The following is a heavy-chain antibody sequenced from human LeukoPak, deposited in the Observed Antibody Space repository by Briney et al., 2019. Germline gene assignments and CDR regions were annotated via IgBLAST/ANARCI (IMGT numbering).Heavy chain of an antibody. D-gene: IGHD3-22*01. CDR1: GYTFTSYG. Sequence: GASVKVSCKASGYTFTSYGISWVRQAPGQGLEWMGWISAYNGNTNYAQKLQGRVTMTTDTSTSTAYMELRSLRSDDTAVYYCARSVRSSGCYSEVFFDYWGQGTLVTVSS. J-gene: IGHJ4*02. V-gene: IGHV1-18*01. CDR3: ARSVRSSGCYSEVFFDY. CDR2: ISAYNGNT.